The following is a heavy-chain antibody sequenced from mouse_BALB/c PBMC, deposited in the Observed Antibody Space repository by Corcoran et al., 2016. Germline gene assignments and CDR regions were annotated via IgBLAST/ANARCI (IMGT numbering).Heavy chain of an antibody. CDR3: ARNYYDYEDYALDY. V-gene: IGHV9-1*02. J-gene: IGHJ4*01. CDR2: INTYTGEP. CDR1: GYTFTNYG. Sequence: QIQLVQSGPELKKPGETVKISCKASGYTFTNYGMNWVKQAPGKGLKWMGWINTYTGEPTYADDFKGRFAFSLETSASTAYLQINNLKNEDMATYFCARNYYDYEDYALDYWGQGTSVTVSS. D-gene: IGHD2-4*01.